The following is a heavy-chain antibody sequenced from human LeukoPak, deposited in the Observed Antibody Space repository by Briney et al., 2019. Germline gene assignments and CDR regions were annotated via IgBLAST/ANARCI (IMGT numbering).Heavy chain of an antibody. V-gene: IGHV4-4*07. CDR2: IYTSGST. CDR1: GGSISSYY. CDR3: ARAHDSSGYYWVDI. Sequence: SGTLSLTCTVSGGSISSYYWIWIRQPAGKGLEWIGRIYTSGSTNYNSSLKSRVTMSVDTSKNQFSLKLSSVTAADTAVYYCARAHDSSGYYWVDIWGQGTMVTVSS. D-gene: IGHD3-22*01. J-gene: IGHJ3*02.